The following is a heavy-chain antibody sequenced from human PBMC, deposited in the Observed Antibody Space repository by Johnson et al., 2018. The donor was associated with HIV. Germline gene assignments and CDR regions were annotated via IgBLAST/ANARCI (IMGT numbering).Heavy chain of an antibody. D-gene: IGHD6-13*01. J-gene: IGHJ3*02. CDR3: AKDLQQPQRGEHALAQDAFDI. Sequence: VQLVESGGGLVQPGGSLRLSCAASGFTFSSYAMSWVRQAPGKGLEWVSAISGSGGSTYYADSVKGRFTISSDNSKNTLYLQMNSLRAEDTAVYYCAKDLQQPQRGEHALAQDAFDIWGQGTMVTVSS. V-gene: IGHV3-23*04. CDR2: ISGSGGST. CDR1: GFTFSSYA.